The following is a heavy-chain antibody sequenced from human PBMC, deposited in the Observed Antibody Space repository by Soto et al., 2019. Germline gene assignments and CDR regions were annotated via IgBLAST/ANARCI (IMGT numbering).Heavy chain of an antibody. CDR3: ARSYSSSQRAYYYYGMDV. V-gene: IGHV1-2*02. J-gene: IGHJ6*02. Sequence: ASVKVSCKASGYTFTGYYMHWVRQAPGQGLEWMGWINPNSGGTNYAQKFQGRVTMTRDTSISTAYMELSRLRSDDTAVYYCARSYSSSQRAYYYYGMDVWGQGTTVTVYS. D-gene: IGHD6-6*01. CDR2: INPNSGGT. CDR1: GYTFTGYY.